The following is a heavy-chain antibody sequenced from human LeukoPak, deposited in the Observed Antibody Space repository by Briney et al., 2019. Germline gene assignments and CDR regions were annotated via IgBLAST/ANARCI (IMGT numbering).Heavy chain of an antibody. Sequence: SVKVSCKASGGTFSSYAISWARQAPGQGLEWMGGIIPIFGTANYAQKFQGRVTITADKSTSTAYMELSSLRSEDTAVYYCARDRQCSGGSCYSGLNNWFDPWGQGTLVTVSS. D-gene: IGHD2-15*01. V-gene: IGHV1-69*06. J-gene: IGHJ5*02. CDR2: IIPIFGTA. CDR1: GGTFSSYA. CDR3: ARDRQCSGGSCYSGLNNWFDP.